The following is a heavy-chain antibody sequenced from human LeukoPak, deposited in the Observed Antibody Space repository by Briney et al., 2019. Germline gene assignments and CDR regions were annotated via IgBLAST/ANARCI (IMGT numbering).Heavy chain of an antibody. CDR1: GFTFSSYG. D-gene: IGHD2-15*01. CDR2: ISSSGGST. Sequence: GGSLRLSCAASGFTFSSYGMSWVRQAPGKGLEWVSAISSSGGSTYYADSVKGRFTISRDNSKNTLYLQMNSLRAEDTAVYYCAKVVVVAASFDYWGQGTLVTVSS. J-gene: IGHJ4*02. V-gene: IGHV3-23*01. CDR3: AKVVVVAASFDY.